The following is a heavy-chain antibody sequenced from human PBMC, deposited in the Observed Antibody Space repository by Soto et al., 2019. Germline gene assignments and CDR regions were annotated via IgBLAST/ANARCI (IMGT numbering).Heavy chain of an antibody. J-gene: IGHJ6*02. V-gene: IGHV4-4*07. CDR3: ARYSNNWFQTEGMDV. Sequence: PSETLSLTCTVSVDSITTYYWSWIRQPAGKGLEWIGRIDASGNTNYNPSLNSRVTMSIDTSKKQFSLKLTSVTAADTATYYCARYSNNWFQTEGMDVWGQGTTVPSP. CDR1: VDSITTYY. D-gene: IGHD6-13*01. CDR2: IDASGNT.